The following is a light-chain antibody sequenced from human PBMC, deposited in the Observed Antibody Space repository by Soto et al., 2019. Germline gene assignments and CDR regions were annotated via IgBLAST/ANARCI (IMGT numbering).Light chain of an antibody. Sequence: DIVMTQSPDSLAVSLGDRATINCKSSQSVLYSPNNKNYLAWFQQKPGQPPKLLIYWASTRESGVPDRFSSSGSGTDFTLTISSLQAEDVAVYYCQQYYSTPLTFGGGTKVEIK. V-gene: IGKV4-1*01. CDR1: QSVLYSPNNKNY. CDR3: QQYYSTPLT. CDR2: WAS. J-gene: IGKJ4*01.